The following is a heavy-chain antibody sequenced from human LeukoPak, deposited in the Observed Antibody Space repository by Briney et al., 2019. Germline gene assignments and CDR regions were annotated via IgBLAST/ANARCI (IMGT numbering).Heavy chain of an antibody. CDR2: IGGSADYT. J-gene: IGHJ4*02. D-gene: IGHD2-2*01. Sequence: GGSLRLSCAASGFTFASFAMAWVRQAPGKGLEWVSAIGGSADYTFYADSVRGRFSFSRDNSKNTLYLQMISLRAEDTAIYYCAKEFVSRSSLTFDYWGQGTLVTVSS. V-gene: IGHV3-23*01. CDR1: GFTFASFA. CDR3: AKEFVSRSSLTFDY.